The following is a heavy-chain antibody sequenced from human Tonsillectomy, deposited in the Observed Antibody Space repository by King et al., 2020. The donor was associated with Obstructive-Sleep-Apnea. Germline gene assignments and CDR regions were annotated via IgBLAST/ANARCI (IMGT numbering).Heavy chain of an antibody. J-gene: IGHJ1*01. CDR3: ARGYYDILTGYPEYFQH. Sequence: VPLVESGGGLVQPGGSLRLSCAASGFTFSSYAMHWVRQAPGKGLEYVSAISSNGDSTYYANSVKGRFTISRDNSKNTLYLQMGSLRAEDMAMYYCARGYYDILTGYPEYFQHWGQGTLVTVSS. CDR1: GFTFSSYA. V-gene: IGHV3-64*01. D-gene: IGHD3-9*01. CDR2: ISSNGDST.